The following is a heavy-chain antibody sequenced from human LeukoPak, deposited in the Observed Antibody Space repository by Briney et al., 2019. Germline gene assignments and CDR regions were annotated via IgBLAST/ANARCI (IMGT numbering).Heavy chain of an antibody. CDR3: ARNYRPSGGQFYMDV. J-gene: IGHJ6*03. Sequence: SETLSLTCTVSGGSISSSSYYWGWIRQPPGKGLEWIGSIYYSGSTYYNPSLKSRVTISVDTSKNQFSLKLSSVTAADTAVYYCARNYRPSGGQFYMDVWGKGTTVTVSS. CDR2: IYYSGST. D-gene: IGHD3-16*02. CDR1: GGSISSSSYY. V-gene: IGHV4-39*07.